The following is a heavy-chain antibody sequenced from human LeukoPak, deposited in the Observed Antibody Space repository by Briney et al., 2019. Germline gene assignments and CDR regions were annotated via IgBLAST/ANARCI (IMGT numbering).Heavy chain of an antibody. CDR1: GFTFSSYA. CDR2: FNNRGDRT. CDR3: AKGMDYNSVTFDF. Sequence: GSLRLSCAASGFTFSSYAMSWVRQAPGKGLEWVSAFNNRGDRTYYADSVKGRFTISRDNSKTTLYLQMNSLRADDTAVYYCAKGMDYNSVTFDFWGQGTLVTVSS. V-gene: IGHV3-23*01. D-gene: IGHD1-1*01. J-gene: IGHJ4*02.